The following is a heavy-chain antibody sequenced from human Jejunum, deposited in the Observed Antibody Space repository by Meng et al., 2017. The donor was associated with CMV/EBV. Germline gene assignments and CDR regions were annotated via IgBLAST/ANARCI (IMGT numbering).Heavy chain of an antibody. D-gene: IGHD5-24*01. CDR3: ARVAGWHFDY. V-gene: IGHV1-3*01. CDR1: NYA. CDR2: MDPGRGDT. Sequence: NYAIYWVRQAPGQRLEYVGGMDPGRGDTKYSQKFKGRVTINWDTSANNSRDTSATSAHMELSGLTSEDTAVYYCARVAGWHFDYWGQGTLVTVSS. J-gene: IGHJ4*02.